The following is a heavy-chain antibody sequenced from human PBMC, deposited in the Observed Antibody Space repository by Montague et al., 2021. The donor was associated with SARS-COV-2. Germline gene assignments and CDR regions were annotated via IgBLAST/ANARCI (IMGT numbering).Heavy chain of an antibody. J-gene: IGHJ4*02. Sequence: SRDNSKNTLYLQVNSLRAEDTAVYYCARDARGWSYYFDYWGQGTLVTVSS. D-gene: IGHD6-19*01. CDR3: ARDARGWSYYFDY. V-gene: IGHV3-30*07.